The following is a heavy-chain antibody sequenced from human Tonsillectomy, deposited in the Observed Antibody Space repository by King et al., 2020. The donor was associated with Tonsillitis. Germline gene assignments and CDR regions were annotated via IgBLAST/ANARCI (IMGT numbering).Heavy chain of an antibody. J-gene: IGHJ2*01. V-gene: IGHV4-59*01. CDR1: GCSISNYY. D-gene: IGHD1-14*01. CDR2: IHYTGST. CDR3: ARSTTSYWYFDL. Sequence: VQLQESGPGLVKPSETLSLTCTVSGCSISNYYWSWIRQPPGKGLEVIGFIHYTGSTNYDPSLKSRVTISIDTSKNQFSLKLSSVTAADTAIYYCARSTTSYWYFDLWGRGTLVTFSS.